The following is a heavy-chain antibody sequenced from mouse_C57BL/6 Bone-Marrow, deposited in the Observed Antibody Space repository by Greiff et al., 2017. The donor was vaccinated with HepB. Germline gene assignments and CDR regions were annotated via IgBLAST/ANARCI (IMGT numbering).Heavy chain of an antibody. V-gene: IGHV1-82*01. J-gene: IGHJ3*01. D-gene: IGHD1-1*01. CDR3: AHYDSSPFAY. Sequence: VQLQQSGPELVKPGASVKISCKAFGYVFSSFWMNWVKQRPGKGLEWIGRIYPGDGDTNYNGKFKAKATLTADKSSSTAYMQHSRLTTEDSAVYFCAHYDSSPFAYWGQGTMVTVSA. CDR1: GYVFSSFW. CDR2: IYPGDGDT.